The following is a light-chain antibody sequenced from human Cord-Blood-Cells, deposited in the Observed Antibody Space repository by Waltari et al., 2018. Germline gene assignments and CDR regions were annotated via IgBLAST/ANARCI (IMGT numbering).Light chain of an antibody. Sequence: DIQMTQSPSTLSASVGDRVTITCRASQSISSWLAWYQQKPGKAPKLLIYKASSLESGVPSRFSGSGSETEFTLTISSPQPDDFATYYCQQYNSYLYTFGQGTKLEIK. J-gene: IGKJ2*01. CDR3: QQYNSYLYT. CDR2: KAS. CDR1: QSISSW. V-gene: IGKV1-5*03.